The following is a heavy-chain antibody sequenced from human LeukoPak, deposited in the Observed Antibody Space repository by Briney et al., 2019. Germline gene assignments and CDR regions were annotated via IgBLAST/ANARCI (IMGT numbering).Heavy chain of an antibody. CDR3: AKDRYDILTGYYASWFDP. Sequence: GRSLRLSCAASGFTFGDHAMHWVRQAPGKGLEWVSGISWNSGSIGYADSVKGRFTISRDNAKNSLYLQMNSLRAEDTALYYCAKDRYDILTGYYASWFDPWGQGTLVTVSS. CDR1: GFTFGDHA. J-gene: IGHJ5*02. V-gene: IGHV3-9*01. CDR2: ISWNSGSI. D-gene: IGHD3-9*01.